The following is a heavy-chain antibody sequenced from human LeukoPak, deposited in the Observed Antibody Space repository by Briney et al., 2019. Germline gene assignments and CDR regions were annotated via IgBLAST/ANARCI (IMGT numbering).Heavy chain of an antibody. CDR1: GGSFSGYY. J-gene: IGHJ4*02. D-gene: IGHD3-10*01. CDR2: INHSGST. Sequence: PSETLSLTCAVYGGSFSGYYWSWIRQPPGKGLEWIGEINHSGSTNYNPSLKSRVTISVDTSKNQFSLKLSSVTAVDTAVYYCARYYGSGSYHATSFDYWGQGTLVTVSS. CDR3: ARYYGSGSYHATSFDY. V-gene: IGHV4-34*01.